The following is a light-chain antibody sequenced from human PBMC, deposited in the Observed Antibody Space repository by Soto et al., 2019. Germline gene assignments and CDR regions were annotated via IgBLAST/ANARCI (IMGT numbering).Light chain of an antibody. J-gene: IGLJ1*01. CDR3: SSYTSSITYV. CDR2: EVS. V-gene: IGLV2-14*01. CDR1: SSDVGGYKY. Sequence: QSALTQPASVSGSPGQSITISCTGTSSDVGGYKYVSWYQQHPGKAPKLMIYEVSNRPSGVSNRFSGSKSGSTASLTISGLQAEDEADYYCSSYTSSITYVFGTGTKVTVL.